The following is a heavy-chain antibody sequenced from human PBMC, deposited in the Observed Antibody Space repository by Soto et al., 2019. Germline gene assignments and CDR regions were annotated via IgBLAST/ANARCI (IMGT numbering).Heavy chain of an antibody. V-gene: IGHV4-31*02. CDR3: ARAAAIGTFIFDY. D-gene: IGHD6-13*01. J-gene: IGHJ4*02. CDR2: IYYSGTT. CDR1: GGSISSGGYY. Sequence: SETLSLTCTVSGGSISSGGYYWSWIRQHPGKGLEWIGYIYYSGTTYYNPSLKSRVTISLDTSKNQFSLKLSSVTAADTAVYYCARAAAIGTFIFDYWGQGTLVTVSS.